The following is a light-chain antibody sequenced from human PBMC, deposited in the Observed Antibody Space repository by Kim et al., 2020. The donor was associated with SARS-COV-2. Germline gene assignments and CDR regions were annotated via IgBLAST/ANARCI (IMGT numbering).Light chain of an antibody. Sequence: SASVVSRVTITCRASQDISNFLAWIQQRPGEAPKSLVFAASDLQSGVPSRFSASGSGTYFTLTISSLQPEDFATYYCQHYHGYPYTFGQGTMLEI. J-gene: IGKJ2*01. V-gene: IGKV1-16*01. CDR3: QHYHGYPYT. CDR1: QDISNF. CDR2: AAS.